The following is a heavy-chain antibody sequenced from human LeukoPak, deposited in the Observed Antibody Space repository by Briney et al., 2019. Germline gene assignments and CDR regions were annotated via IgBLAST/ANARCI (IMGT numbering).Heavy chain of an antibody. Sequence: GGSLRLSCAASGFTFDDYGMSWVRQAPGKGLEWVAVIWYDGSNKYYADSVKGRFTISRDNSKNTLYLQMNSLGADDTAVYYCAKAPATGEGYYFYYMDVWGKGTTVTVSS. CDR2: IWYDGSNK. D-gene: IGHD7-27*01. V-gene: IGHV3-33*06. CDR3: AKAPATGEGYYFYYMDV. J-gene: IGHJ6*03. CDR1: GFTFDDYG.